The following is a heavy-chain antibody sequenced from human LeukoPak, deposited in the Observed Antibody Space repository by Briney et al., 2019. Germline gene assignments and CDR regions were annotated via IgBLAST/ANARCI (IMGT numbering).Heavy chain of an antibody. CDR3: ARHLPEGSRFRHHAFDI. CDR1: GGSIISYY. V-gene: IGHV4-4*07. J-gene: IGHJ3*02. D-gene: IGHD6-13*01. Sequence: SETLSLTCTVSGGSIISYYWSWIRQPAGRGLEWIGRIYTSGSTNYNPSLKSRVTMSVDTSKNQFSLKLSSVTAADTAVYYCARHLPEGSRFRHHAFDIWGRGTMVTVSS. CDR2: IYTSGST.